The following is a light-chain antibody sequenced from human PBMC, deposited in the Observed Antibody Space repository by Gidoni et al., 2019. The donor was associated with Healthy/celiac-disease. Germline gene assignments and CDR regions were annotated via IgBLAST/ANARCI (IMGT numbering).Light chain of an antibody. CDR2: DAS. Sequence: ESVLTQTPATLSLSPAERATLSCMASPSVSSYLSWYQQQPGHAHMLLISDASNSAAGLPARFSGSGSGTDFTLTISRLAPEDFAVYYCQQRSNWPLTFGGGTKVEIK. CDR3: QQRSNWPLT. CDR1: PSVSSY. J-gene: IGKJ4*01. V-gene: IGKV3-11*01.